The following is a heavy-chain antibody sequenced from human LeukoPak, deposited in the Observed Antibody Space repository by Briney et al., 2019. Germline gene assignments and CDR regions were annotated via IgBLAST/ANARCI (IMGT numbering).Heavy chain of an antibody. J-gene: IGHJ4*02. CDR2: IHHSGST. V-gene: IGHV4-34*01. D-gene: IGHD4-17*01. Sequence: SETLSLTCAVYGGSFSGSYWSWIRQPPGKGLEWIGEIHHSGSTYYSPSLKRRVTISVDTSKNQFSLKLSSVTAADTAVYYCARVGHDYGDYYFDYWGQGTLVTVSS. CDR1: GGSFSGSY. CDR3: ARVGHDYGDYYFDY.